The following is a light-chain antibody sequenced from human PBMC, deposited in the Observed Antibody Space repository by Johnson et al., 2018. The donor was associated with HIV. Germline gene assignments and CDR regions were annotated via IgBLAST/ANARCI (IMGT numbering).Light chain of an antibody. CDR1: SSNIENNY. J-gene: IGLJ1*01. Sequence: QSVLTQPPSVSAAPGQKVTISCSGSSSNIENNYVSWYQQVPGTAPKLLIYENNKPPSGLPDRFSGSKSGTSATLGIAGLQTGDEADYYCGTWHNSLSTGGVFGTGTKVTVL. V-gene: IGLV1-51*02. CDR2: ENN. CDR3: GTWHNSLSTGGV.